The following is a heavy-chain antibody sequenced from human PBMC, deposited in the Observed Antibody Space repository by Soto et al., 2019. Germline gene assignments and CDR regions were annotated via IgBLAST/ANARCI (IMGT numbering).Heavy chain of an antibody. CDR3: ARGRRTSSSGRVAHAFDI. Sequence: GGSLRLSCAASGFTFSSYGMHWVRQAPGKGLEWVAVIWYDGSNKYYADSVKGRFTISRDNSKNTLYLQMNSLRAEDTAVYYCARGRRTSSSGRVAHAFDIWGQGTMVTVSS. J-gene: IGHJ3*02. CDR1: GFTFSSYG. D-gene: IGHD6-13*01. CDR2: IWYDGSNK. V-gene: IGHV3-33*01.